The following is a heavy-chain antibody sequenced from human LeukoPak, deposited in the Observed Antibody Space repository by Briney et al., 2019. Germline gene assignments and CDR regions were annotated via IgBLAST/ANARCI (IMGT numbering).Heavy chain of an antibody. V-gene: IGHV4-59*01. D-gene: IGHD6-13*01. CDR3: AREVPGSSSWNDAFDI. Sequence: SETLSLTCTVSGGSISSYYWSWIRQPPGKGLEWIGYIYYSGSTNYNPSLKSRVTISVDTSKNQFSLKLSSVTAADTAVYYCAREVPGSSSWNDAFDIWGQGTMVTVSS. CDR2: IYYSGST. CDR1: GGSISSYY. J-gene: IGHJ3*02.